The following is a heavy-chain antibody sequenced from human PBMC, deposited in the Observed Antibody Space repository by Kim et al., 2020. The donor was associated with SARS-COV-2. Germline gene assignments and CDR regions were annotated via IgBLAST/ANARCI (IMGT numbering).Heavy chain of an antibody. CDR2: ITDSGVGT. D-gene: IGHD6-6*01. CDR3: ARRESSTSSHLDH. Sequence: GGSLRLSCEVSGFTFLNHAMHWVRQAPGRGLEWVSGITDSGVGTYYADPVKGRFTISKDVSKNMLYMHMDDLRDEDTAMYYCARRESSTSSHLDHGGHGPLV. J-gene: IGHJ4*01. CDR1: GFTFLNHA. V-gene: IGHV3-23*01.